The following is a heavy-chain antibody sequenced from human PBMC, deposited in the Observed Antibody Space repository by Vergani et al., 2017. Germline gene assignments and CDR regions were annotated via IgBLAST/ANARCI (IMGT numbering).Heavy chain of an antibody. CDR2: ISYDGSNK. V-gene: IGHV3-30*01. CDR1: GFTFSSYA. J-gene: IGHJ5*02. D-gene: IGHD3-22*01. CDR3: ARGVVVAQLYNWFDP. Sequence: QVQLVESGGGVVQPGRSLRLSCAASGFTFSSYAMHWVRQAPGKGLEWVAVISYDGSNKYYADSVKGRFTISRDNSKNTLYLQMNSLRAEDTAVYYCARGVVVAQLYNWFDPWGQGTLVTVSS.